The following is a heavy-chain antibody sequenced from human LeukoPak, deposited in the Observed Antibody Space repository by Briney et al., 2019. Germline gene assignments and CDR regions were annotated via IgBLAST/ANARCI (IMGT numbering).Heavy chain of an antibody. CDR3: ARTGIGVDGPFDY. Sequence: PGRSLRLSCAASTFTFSSFRIHWVRHAPARGLVWVSVITYDGSNKYSANSVKGRFTISRDNYKNTLYLQMNLKSADDTSVYCCARTGIGVDGPFDYWGQGTLVTVSS. D-gene: IGHD5-24*01. J-gene: IGHJ4*02. V-gene: IGHV3-30-3*01. CDR1: TFTFSSFR. CDR2: ITYDGSNK.